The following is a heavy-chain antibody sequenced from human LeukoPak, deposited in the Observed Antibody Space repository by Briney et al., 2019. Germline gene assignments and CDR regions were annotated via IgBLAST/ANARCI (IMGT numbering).Heavy chain of an antibody. CDR3: ARDRSIVGATPYFDY. CDR2: ISAYNGNT. Sequence: GASVKVSCKASGYTFTSYGISWVRQAPGQGLEWMGWISAYNGNTNYAQKLQGRVTMTTDTSTSTAYMELRSLRSDDTAVYYCARDRSIVGATPYFDYWGQGTLVTVSS. CDR1: GYTFTSYG. V-gene: IGHV1-18*01. D-gene: IGHD1-26*01. J-gene: IGHJ4*02.